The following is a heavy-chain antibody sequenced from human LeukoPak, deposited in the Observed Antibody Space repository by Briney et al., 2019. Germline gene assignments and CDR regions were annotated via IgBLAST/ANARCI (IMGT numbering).Heavy chain of an antibody. Sequence: GGSLRLSCAASGFTFSSYGMHWVRQAPGKGLEWVAVIWYDGSNKYYADSVKGRFTISRDNSKNTLYLQMNSLRAEDTAVYYCANEPITIFGVVITYGMDVWGQGTTVTVSS. V-gene: IGHV3-33*06. CDR3: ANEPITIFGVVITYGMDV. D-gene: IGHD3-3*01. CDR2: IWYDGSNK. CDR1: GFTFSSYG. J-gene: IGHJ6*02.